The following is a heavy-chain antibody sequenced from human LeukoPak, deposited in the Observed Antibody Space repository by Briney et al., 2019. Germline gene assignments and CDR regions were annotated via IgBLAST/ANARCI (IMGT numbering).Heavy chain of an antibody. CDR1: GFTVRSNY. D-gene: IGHD4-17*01. CDR3: ARDPGGDYDY. Sequence: GGSLRLSCAASGFTVRSNYMSWVRQAPGKGLEWDSLFYIDGSTYYADSVKGRFTLSRDNSKDTLYLQMNSLRAEDTAVYYCARDPGGDYDYWGQGSLVTVSS. CDR2: FYIDGST. J-gene: IGHJ4*02. V-gene: IGHV3-66*01.